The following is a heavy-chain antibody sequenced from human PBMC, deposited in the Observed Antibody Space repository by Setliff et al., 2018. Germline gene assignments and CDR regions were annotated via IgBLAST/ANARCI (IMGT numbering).Heavy chain of an antibody. V-gene: IGHV1-8*03. CDR2: MNPNSGNT. CDR3: ARVKVIVGATPRTYYMDV. Sequence: ASVKVSCKASGYSFTSNDINWVRQATGQGLEWMGWMNPNSGNTGYAQKFQGRVTITRNTSISTAYMELSSLRSEDTAVYYCARVKVIVGATPRTYYMDVWGKGTTVTVSS. D-gene: IGHD1-26*01. CDR1: GYSFTSND. J-gene: IGHJ6*03.